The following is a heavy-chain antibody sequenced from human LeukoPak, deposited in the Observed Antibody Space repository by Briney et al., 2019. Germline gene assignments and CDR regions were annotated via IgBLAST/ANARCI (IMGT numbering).Heavy chain of an antibody. J-gene: IGHJ4*02. D-gene: IGHD2-21*02. V-gene: IGHV4-59*01. CDR3: ARDSCGGDCSFDY. Sequence: SETLSLTCTVSGGSISSYYWSWIRQPPGKGLEWIGYIYYSGSTNYNPSLKSRVTISVDTSKNQFSLKLSSVTAADTAMYYCARDSCGGDCSFDYWGQGTLVTVSS. CDR2: IYYSGST. CDR1: GGSISSYY.